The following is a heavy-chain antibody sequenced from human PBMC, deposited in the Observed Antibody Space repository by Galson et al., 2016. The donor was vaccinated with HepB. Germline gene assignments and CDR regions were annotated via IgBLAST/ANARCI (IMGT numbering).Heavy chain of an antibody. CDR1: GFTFSSSW. J-gene: IGHJ4*02. Sequence: SLRLSCAASGFTFSSSWMSWVRQAPGKGLEWVANIKHDGSDKYYVDSVKGRFTISRDNAENSLYLQMNTLRAEDTAVYYCATSAAAPGNYWGQGTLVTVSS. CDR2: IKHDGSDK. D-gene: IGHD6-25*01. V-gene: IGHV3-7*03. CDR3: ATSAAAPGNY.